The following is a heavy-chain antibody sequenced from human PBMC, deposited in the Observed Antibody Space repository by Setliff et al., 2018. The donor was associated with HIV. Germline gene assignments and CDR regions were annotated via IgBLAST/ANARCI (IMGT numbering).Heavy chain of an antibody. CDR3: ARDRGEVLPSAITSYSYYYMDV. D-gene: IGHD2-2*01. J-gene: IGHJ6*03. CDR1: GGSISSGDNY. V-gene: IGHV4-31*03. Sequence: ASETLSLTCTVSGGSISSGDNYWSWIRQHPGKGLEWIGHIKNSGNTDYNPSLKSRVTISLDTSKNQFSLKLSSVTAADTAVYFCARDRGEVLPSAITSYSYYYMDVWGKGTSVTVS. CDR2: IKNSGNT.